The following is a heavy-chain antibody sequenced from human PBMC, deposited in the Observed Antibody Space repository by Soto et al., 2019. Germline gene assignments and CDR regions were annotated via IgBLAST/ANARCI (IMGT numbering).Heavy chain of an antibody. D-gene: IGHD3-3*01. CDR2: ITAENSNT. V-gene: IGHV1-18*04. Sequence: GASVKVSCKASGFSFTSYGITWVRQAPGQGPEWLGWITAENSNTNYAQKLQGRATLTTDRATNTAYMELRGLRSDDTALYYCARVVLEWLPTSGFDFGGQETLVPVSS. CDR1: GFSFTSYG. CDR3: ARVVLEWLPTSGFDF. J-gene: IGHJ4*02.